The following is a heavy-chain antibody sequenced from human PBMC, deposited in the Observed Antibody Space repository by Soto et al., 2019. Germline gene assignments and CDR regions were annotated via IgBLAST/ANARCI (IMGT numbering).Heavy chain of an antibody. CDR1: GFTFRNYG. CDR3: TRDVSSRYFDL. CDR2: IWYDGSNK. J-gene: IGHJ2*01. Sequence: QVQLVESGGGVVQPGRSLRLSCAASGFTFRNYGMHWVRQAPGKGLEWVAVIWYDGSNKYYADSVKGRFTISRDNSKSTVHLQMNSLRAEDTAVYYCTRDVSSRYFDLWGRGSLVTVTS. V-gene: IGHV3-33*01.